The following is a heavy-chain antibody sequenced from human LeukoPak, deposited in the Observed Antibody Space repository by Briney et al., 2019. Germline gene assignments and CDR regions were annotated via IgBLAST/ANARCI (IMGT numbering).Heavy chain of an antibody. CDR2: IYPGDSDT. Sequence: GESLKISCKGSGYSFTSYWIGWVRQMPGKGLEWMGIIYPGDSDTRCSPSFQGQVTISADKSISTAYLQWSSLKASDTAMYYCATRLGITGTTGYFDYWGQGTLVTVSS. D-gene: IGHD1-7*01. J-gene: IGHJ4*02. CDR3: ATRLGITGTTGYFDY. CDR1: GYSFTSYW. V-gene: IGHV5-51*01.